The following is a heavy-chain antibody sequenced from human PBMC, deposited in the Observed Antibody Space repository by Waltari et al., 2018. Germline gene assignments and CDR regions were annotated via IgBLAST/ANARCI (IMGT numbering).Heavy chain of an antibody. CDR2: TRFDERDK. CDR1: GFASKFST. D-gene: IGHD1-1*01. CDR3: AKEGLRPGTEDYRGNGAYDL. Sequence: VEPGVGLFQLGDPFGWPSSGLGFASKFSTWTGSARPPGRGLEWVAFTRFDERDKQYAQSVRGRFTISRDNSKFTLYLEMHSLRPDDTAMYYCAKEGLRPGTEDYRGNGAYDLWGRGTKVTVSS. V-gene: IGHV3-30*02. J-gene: IGHJ3*01.